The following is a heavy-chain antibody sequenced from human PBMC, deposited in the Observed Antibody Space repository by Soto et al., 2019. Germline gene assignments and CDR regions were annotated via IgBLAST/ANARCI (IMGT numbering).Heavy chain of an antibody. Sequence: GESLKISCKGSGYSFTSYWISWVRQMPGKGLEWMGRIDPSDSYTNYSPSFQGHVTISADKSISTAYLQWSSLKASDTAMYYCARPSHTYYDFWSGFYNASYSGMDAWGQGNTVPISS. CDR1: GYSFTSYW. CDR3: ARPSHTYYDFWSGFYNASYSGMDA. D-gene: IGHD3-3*01. J-gene: IGHJ6*02. CDR2: IDPSDSYT. V-gene: IGHV5-10-1*01.